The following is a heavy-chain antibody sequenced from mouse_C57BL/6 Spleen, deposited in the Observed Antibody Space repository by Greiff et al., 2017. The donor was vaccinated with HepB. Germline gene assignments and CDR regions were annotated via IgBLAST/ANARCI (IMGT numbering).Heavy chain of an antibody. CDR3: ARCYLYYYAMDY. Sequence: VQLQQSGPELVKPGDSVKISCKASGYSFTGYFMNWVMQSHGKSLEWIGRINPYNGDTFYNQKFKGKATLTVDKSSSTAHMELRSLTSEDSAVYYCARCYLYYYAMDYWGQGTSVTVSS. V-gene: IGHV1-20*01. D-gene: IGHD5-1*01. CDR2: INPYNGDT. J-gene: IGHJ4*01. CDR1: GYSFTGYF.